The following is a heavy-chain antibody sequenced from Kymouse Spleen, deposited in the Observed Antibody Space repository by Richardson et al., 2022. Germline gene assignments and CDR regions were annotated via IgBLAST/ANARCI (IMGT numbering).Heavy chain of an antibody. D-gene: IGHD6-13*01. CDR3: AKDRGIAAAGTSDYYYGMDV. Sequence: QVQLVESGGGVVQPGRSLRLSCAASGFTFSSYGMHWVRQAPGKGLEWVAVISYDGSNKYYADSVKGRFTISRDNSKNTLYLQMNSLRAEDTAVYYCAKDRGIAAAGTSDYYYGMDVWGQGTTVTVSS. V-gene: IGHV3-30*18. CDR2: ISYDGSNK. CDR1: GFTFSSYG. J-gene: IGHJ6*02.